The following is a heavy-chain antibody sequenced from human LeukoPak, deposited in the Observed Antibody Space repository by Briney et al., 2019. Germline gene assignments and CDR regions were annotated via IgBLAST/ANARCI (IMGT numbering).Heavy chain of an antibody. CDR1: GFTFSSYA. CDR2: ISGSGGST. D-gene: IGHD6-13*01. V-gene: IGHV3-23*01. Sequence: GGSLRLSCAASGFTFSSYAMSWVRQAPGKGPEWVSAISGSGGSTYYADSVKGRFTISRDNSKNTLYLQMNSLRAEDTAVYYCAKAIVGYSSSWATSFFDYWGQGTPVTVSS. J-gene: IGHJ4*02. CDR3: AKAIVGYSSSWATSFFDY.